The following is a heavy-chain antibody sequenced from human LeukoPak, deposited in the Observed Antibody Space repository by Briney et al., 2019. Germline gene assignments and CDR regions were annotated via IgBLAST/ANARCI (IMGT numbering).Heavy chain of an antibody. J-gene: IGHJ3*02. CDR2: IRYDGSNK. D-gene: IGHD6-25*01. Sequence: PGGSLRLSCAASGFTFSSYAMSWVRQAPGKGLEWVAFIRYDGSNKYYADSVKGRFTISRDNSKNTLYLQMNSLRAGDTAVYYCARVLTVRSGGYDAFDMWGQGTMVTVSS. CDR1: GFTFSSYA. CDR3: ARVLTVRSGGYDAFDM. V-gene: IGHV3-30*02.